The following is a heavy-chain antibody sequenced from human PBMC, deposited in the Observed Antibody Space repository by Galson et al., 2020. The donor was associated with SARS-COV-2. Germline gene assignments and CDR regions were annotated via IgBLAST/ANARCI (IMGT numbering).Heavy chain of an antibody. Sequence: GGSLRLSCAASGFKFSIYGMHWVRQAPGKGLEWVALIWYNGSKKYYVDSVKGRFTISRDNSKNTVYLQMNSLRGEDTAVYYCARDGYGDYWTNGMDVWGQGTTVTVSS. CDR1: GFKFSIYG. CDR2: IWYNGSKK. D-gene: IGHD4-17*01. V-gene: IGHV3-33*01. J-gene: IGHJ6*02. CDR3: ARDGYGDYWTNGMDV.